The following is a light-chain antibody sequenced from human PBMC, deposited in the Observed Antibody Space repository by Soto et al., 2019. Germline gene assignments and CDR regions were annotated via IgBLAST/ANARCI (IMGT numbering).Light chain of an antibody. CDR1: QGIRND. Sequence: TQSPSSLSSSVLERFTITCRASQGIRNDLAWYQQKPGQAPRLLIYGASSRATGIPDRFSGTGSETDFTLTINRLEPEDFAVYYCQQYENSPITFGQGTRLEIK. J-gene: IGKJ5*01. V-gene: IGKV3-20*01. CDR3: QQYENSPIT. CDR2: GAS.